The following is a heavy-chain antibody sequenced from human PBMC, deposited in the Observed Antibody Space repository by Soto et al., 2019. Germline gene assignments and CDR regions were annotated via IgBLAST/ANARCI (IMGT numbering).Heavy chain of an antibody. V-gene: IGHV3-23*01. CDR3: AKDSPVLRYFDWLHGP. Sequence: GGSLRLACSASGLTFSSYAISWVRQAPGKGLEWVSAISGSGGSTYYADSVKGRFTISRDNSKNTLYLQMNSLRAEDTAVYYCAKDSPVLRYFDWLHGPWGQGTLVTVSS. CDR1: GLTFSSYA. D-gene: IGHD3-9*01. CDR2: ISGSGGST. J-gene: IGHJ5*02.